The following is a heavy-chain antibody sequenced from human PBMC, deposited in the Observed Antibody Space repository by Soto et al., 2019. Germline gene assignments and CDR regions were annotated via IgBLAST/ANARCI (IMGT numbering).Heavy chain of an antibody. D-gene: IGHD6-13*01. CDR2: IYWDDDK. Sequence: QITLKESGPTLVKPTQPLRLTCTFSVFSLSTSGVGVGWIRQSPGKALEWLGLIYWDDDKRYSPSLKSRLTITKDSSRNQVVLTMTNMDPVDTATYYCAYLSWFYYFDSWGQGTLVTVSS. CDR1: VFSLSTSGVG. CDR3: AYLSWFYYFDS. J-gene: IGHJ4*02. V-gene: IGHV2-5*02.